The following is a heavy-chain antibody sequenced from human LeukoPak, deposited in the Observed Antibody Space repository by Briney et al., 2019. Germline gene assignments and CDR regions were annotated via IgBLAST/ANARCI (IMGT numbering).Heavy chain of an antibody. J-gene: IGHJ4*02. D-gene: IGHD2-8*01. CDR1: GFTFSSYA. Sequence: GGSLSLPCSVSGFTFSSYAMHWVRQAPGKGLEYVSAISSNGGSTYYADSVKGRFTISRDNSKNTLYLQMSSLRAEDTAVYYCVKSIVLMVTFDYWGQGTLVTVSS. CDR3: VKSIVLMVTFDY. V-gene: IGHV3-64D*09. CDR2: ISSNGGST.